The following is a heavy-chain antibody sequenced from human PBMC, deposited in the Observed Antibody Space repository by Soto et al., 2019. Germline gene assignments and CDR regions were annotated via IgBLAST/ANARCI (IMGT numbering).Heavy chain of an antibody. CDR3: AKETDNGADRYCFDD. V-gene: IGHV3-23*01. CDR1: GFTFSSYA. J-gene: IGHJ4*01. D-gene: IGHD2-8*01. Sequence: LRLSCAASGFTFSSYAMTWVRQAPGKGLEWVSAISGSGDSTYYADSVKGRFTISGDQSKNTLYLQMHSLRAEDTAVYFCAKETDNGADRYCFDDRGQGTLVTVSS. CDR2: ISGSGDST.